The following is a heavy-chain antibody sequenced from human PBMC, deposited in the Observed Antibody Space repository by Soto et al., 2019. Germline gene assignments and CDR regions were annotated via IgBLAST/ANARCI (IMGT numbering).Heavy chain of an antibody. CDR1: GFSLSTRGVG. CDR3: AHITYGSMSHTNSFDY. CDR2: IYWDDDK. D-gene: IGHD3-10*01. J-gene: IGHJ4*02. V-gene: IGHV2-5*02. Sequence: QITLKESGPTLVKPTQTLTLTCTFSGFSLSTRGVGVGWIRQPPGKALEWLALIYWDDDKRYSPSLKTRLTITKNTSKNQVVLTMTNMDPVDTATYYCAHITYGSMSHTNSFDYWGQGTLVTVSS.